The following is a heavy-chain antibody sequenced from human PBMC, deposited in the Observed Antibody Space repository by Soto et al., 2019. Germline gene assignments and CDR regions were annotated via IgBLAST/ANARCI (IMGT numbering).Heavy chain of an antibody. CDR1: CASISSSIYY. Sequence: PSETMSLTCTVACASISSSIYYWGWIRQPPGKGLEWIGSIYYSGSTYYNPSLKSRVTISVDTSKNQFSLKLSSVTAADTAVYYCARSPSYGDFDYWGQGTLVTV. V-gene: IGHV4-39*01. CDR2: IYYSGST. D-gene: IGHD4-17*01. J-gene: IGHJ4*02. CDR3: ARSPSYGDFDY.